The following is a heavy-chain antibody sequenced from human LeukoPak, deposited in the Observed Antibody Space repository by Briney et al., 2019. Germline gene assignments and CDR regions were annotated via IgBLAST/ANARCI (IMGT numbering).Heavy chain of an antibody. CDR1: GFTFSSYS. CDR2: ISSSSSYI. CDR3: ARAAGQLDDY. Sequence: GGSLRLSCAASGFTFSSYSMNWVRQAPGKGLEWVSSISSSSSYIYYADSVKGRFTISRDNAKNSLYLQMNSLRAEDAAVYYCARAAGQLDDYWGQGTLVTVSS. D-gene: IGHD6-13*01. V-gene: IGHV3-21*01. J-gene: IGHJ4*02.